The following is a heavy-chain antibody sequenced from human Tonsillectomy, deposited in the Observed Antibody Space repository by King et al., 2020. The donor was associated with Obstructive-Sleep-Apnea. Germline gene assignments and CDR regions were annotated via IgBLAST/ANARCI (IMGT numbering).Heavy chain of an antibody. Sequence: VQLVESGGGLVKPGESRRLSCAASGFDINSYTVNWVRQAPGKGLEWVSSISGSGTYIYYADSVKGRFTISRDNAKNSAYLQMNSLRADDTAVYYCALFTTMNTGGVWYFDLWGRGTLVTVSS. CDR2: ISGSGTYI. V-gene: IGHV3-21*01. CDR1: GFDINSYT. J-gene: IGHJ2*01. D-gene: IGHD4-17*01. CDR3: ALFTTMNTGGVWYFDL.